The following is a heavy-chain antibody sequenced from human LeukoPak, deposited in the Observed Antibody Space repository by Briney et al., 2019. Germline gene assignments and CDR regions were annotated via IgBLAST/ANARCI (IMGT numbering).Heavy chain of an antibody. Sequence: GGSLRLSCAASGFTYSSYAMHWVCQAPGKGLEWVAVISYDGSNKYYADSVKGRFTISRDNSKNTLYLQMNSLRAEDTAVYYCARDRIVVNPFDYWGQGTLVTVSS. D-gene: IGHD3-22*01. CDR1: GFTYSSYA. V-gene: IGHV3-30*04. CDR2: ISYDGSNK. J-gene: IGHJ4*02. CDR3: ARDRIVVNPFDY.